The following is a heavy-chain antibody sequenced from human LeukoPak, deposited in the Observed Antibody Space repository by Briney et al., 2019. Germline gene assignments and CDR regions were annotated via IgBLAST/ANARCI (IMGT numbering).Heavy chain of an antibody. Sequence: PGGSLRLSCAASGFTVSSNYMSWVRQAPGKGLEWVSVIYSGGTTYYADPVKGRFTISRDNSKNTLYLQMNSLRAEDTAVYYCASCVGVERWRAFDIWGQGTMVTVSS. V-gene: IGHV3-53*01. J-gene: IGHJ3*02. D-gene: IGHD2-15*01. CDR1: GFTVSSNY. CDR2: IYSGGTT. CDR3: ASCVGVERWRAFDI.